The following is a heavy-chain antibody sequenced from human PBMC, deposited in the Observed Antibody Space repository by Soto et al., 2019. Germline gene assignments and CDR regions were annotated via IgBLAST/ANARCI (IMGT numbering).Heavy chain of an antibody. CDR3: ATADHYYGSVF. V-gene: IGHV3-33*01. D-gene: IGHD3-10*01. CDR2: VWYDGTTK. Sequence: QVQLVESGGGVVQPGTSLRLSCAASGSTFSNYGMHWVRQAPGKGLEWVAVVWYDGTTKFYPDTVKGRFTISRDNSNNTLYLQMNSLRVEDSAVYYCATADHYYGSVFWGQGTLVTVSS. J-gene: IGHJ4*02. CDR1: GSTFSNYG.